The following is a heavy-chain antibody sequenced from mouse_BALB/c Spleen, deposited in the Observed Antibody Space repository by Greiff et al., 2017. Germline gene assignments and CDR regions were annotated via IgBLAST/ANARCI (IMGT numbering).Heavy chain of an antibody. CDR3: ARGGGNYAMDY. D-gene: IGHD2-1*01. Sequence: VQLQQSGPELVKPGASVKMSCKASGYTFTSYVMHWVKQKPGQGLEWIGYINPYNDGTKYNEKFKGKATLTSDKSSSTAYMELSSLTSEDSAVYYGARGGGNYAMDYWGQGTSVTVSS. CDR1: GYTFTSYV. CDR2: INPYNDGT. V-gene: IGHV1-14*01. J-gene: IGHJ4*01.